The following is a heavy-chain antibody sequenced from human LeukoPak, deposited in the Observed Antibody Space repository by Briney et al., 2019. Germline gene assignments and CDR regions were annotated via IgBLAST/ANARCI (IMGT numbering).Heavy chain of an antibody. J-gene: IGHJ4*02. CDR3: ARDPRPDIVGATHDY. CDR1: GFTFSSYS. D-gene: IGHD1-26*01. V-gene: IGHV3-21*01. CDR2: ISSSSSHI. Sequence: GGSLRLSCAASGFTFSSYSMNWVRQAPGKGLEWVSSISSSSSHIYYADSVKGRFTISRDNAKNSLYLQMNSLRAEDTAVYYCARDPRPDIVGATHDYWGQGTLVTVSS.